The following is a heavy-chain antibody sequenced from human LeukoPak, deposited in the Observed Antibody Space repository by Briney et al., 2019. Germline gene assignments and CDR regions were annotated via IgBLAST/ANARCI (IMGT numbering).Heavy chain of an antibody. D-gene: IGHD3-10*01. CDR1: GFTVSSNY. Sequence: PTGGSLRLSCAASGFTVSSNYMSWVRQAPGKGLEWVSVIYSGGSTYYADSVKGRFTISRDNSKNTLYLQMNSLRAEDTAVYYCARSDRGNHYYYYMDVWGKGTTVTVSS. J-gene: IGHJ6*03. CDR2: IYSGGST. V-gene: IGHV3-53*01. CDR3: ARSDRGNHYYYYMDV.